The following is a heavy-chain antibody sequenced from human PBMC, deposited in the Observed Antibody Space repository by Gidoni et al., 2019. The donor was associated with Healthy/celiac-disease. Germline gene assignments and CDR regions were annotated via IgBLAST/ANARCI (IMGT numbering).Heavy chain of an antibody. Sequence: QVQLVESGGGVVQPGGSLRLSCAASGFTFSSYVMHWVRQAPGKGLEWVAFIRYDGSNKYYADSVKGRFTISRDNSKNTLYLQMNSLRAEDTAVYYCAKDPKEYYDFWSGYSPPDYWGQGTLVTVSS. CDR3: AKDPKEYYDFWSGYSPPDY. CDR2: IRYDGSNK. CDR1: GFTFSSYV. D-gene: IGHD3-3*01. V-gene: IGHV3-30*02. J-gene: IGHJ4*02.